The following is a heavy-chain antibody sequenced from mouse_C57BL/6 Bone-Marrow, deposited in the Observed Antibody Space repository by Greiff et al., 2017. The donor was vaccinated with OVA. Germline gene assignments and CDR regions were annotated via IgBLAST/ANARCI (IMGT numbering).Heavy chain of an antibody. Sequence: VQLQQSGPELVKPGASVKISCKASGYSFTGYYMNWVKQSPEKSLEWIGEINPSTGGTTYNQKFKAKATLTVDKSSSTAYMQLKSLTSEDSAVYYCARGGYGPFAYWGQGTLVTVAA. J-gene: IGHJ3*01. V-gene: IGHV1-42*01. CDR3: ARGGYGPFAY. CDR2: INPSTGGT. D-gene: IGHD1-1*02. CDR1: GYSFTGYY.